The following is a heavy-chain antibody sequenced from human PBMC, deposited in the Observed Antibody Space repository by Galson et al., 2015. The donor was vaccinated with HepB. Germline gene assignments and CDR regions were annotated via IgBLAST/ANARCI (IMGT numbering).Heavy chain of an antibody. CDR2: ISSSSSTI. D-gene: IGHD3-10*01. Sequence: SLRLSCAASGFTFSSYSMNWVRQAPGKGLEWVSYISSSSSTIYYAESVKGRFTISRDNAKNSLYLQMNSLRAEDTAVYYCARAQGDGGVWFGEPSGPYGMDVWGQGTMVTVSS. CDR3: ARAQGDGGVWFGEPSGPYGMDV. CDR1: GFTFSSYS. J-gene: IGHJ6*02. V-gene: IGHV3-48*04.